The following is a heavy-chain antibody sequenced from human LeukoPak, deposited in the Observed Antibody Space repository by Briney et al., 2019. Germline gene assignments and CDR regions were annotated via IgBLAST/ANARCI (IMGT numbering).Heavy chain of an antibody. Sequence: SETLSLTCTVSGGSISSSSYYWGWIRQPPGKGLEWIGSIYYSGSTYYNPSLKSRVTISVDTSKNQFSLKLSSVTAADTAVYYCARLGRGYNYDYWGQGTLVTVSS. D-gene: IGHD5-18*01. CDR3: ARLGRGYNYDY. J-gene: IGHJ4*02. CDR1: GGSISSSSYY. CDR2: IYYSGST. V-gene: IGHV4-39*01.